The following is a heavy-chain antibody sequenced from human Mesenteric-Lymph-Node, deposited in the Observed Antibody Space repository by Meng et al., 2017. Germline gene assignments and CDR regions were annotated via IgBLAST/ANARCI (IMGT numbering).Heavy chain of an antibody. CDR2: LNPNSEGI. CDR1: GFTFSGYY. V-gene: IGHV1-2*02. CDR3: AWFKYGHSDLVS. D-gene: IGHD3-10*01. Sequence: ASVKVSCKTSGFTFSGYYIHWVRQAPGQGFEWVGWLNPNSEGINYAQKFQGRITMTRDTSLSTVYMELSSLTSDDTAVYFCAWFKYGHSDLVSWGQGTLVTVSS. J-gene: IGHJ1*01.